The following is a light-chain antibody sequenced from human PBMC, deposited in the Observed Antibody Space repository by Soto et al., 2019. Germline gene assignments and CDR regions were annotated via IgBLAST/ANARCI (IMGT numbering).Light chain of an antibody. CDR1: QNINTD. CDR2: HAS. J-gene: IGKJ1*01. CDR3: QQYSTLWT. V-gene: IGKV1-5*01. Sequence: DIQMTQSPSTLSASVGDRVTITCRASQNINTDLAWYQQKPGKVPNLLIYHASSLVTGVPSRFSGSGSGTEFTPTISSLQPDYFAAYYCQQYSTLWTFVQGTKVEIK.